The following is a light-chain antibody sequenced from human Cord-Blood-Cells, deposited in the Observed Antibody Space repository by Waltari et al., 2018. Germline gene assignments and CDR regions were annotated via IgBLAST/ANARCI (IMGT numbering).Light chain of an antibody. J-gene: IGKJ4*01. Sequence: DIQMTQSPSTLSASVGDRGTITCRASQSISSWLAWYQQKPGKAPKLLIYDASSLESGVPSRFSGSGSGTEFTLTINSLQPDDFATYYCQQYNSYSLTFGGGTKVEIK. CDR3: QQYNSYSLT. CDR2: DAS. V-gene: IGKV1-5*01. CDR1: QSISSW.